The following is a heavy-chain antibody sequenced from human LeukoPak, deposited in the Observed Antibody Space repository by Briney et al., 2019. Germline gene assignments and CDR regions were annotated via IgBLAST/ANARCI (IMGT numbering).Heavy chain of an antibody. J-gene: IGHJ4*02. CDR3: ARVRGYYDSSGYDY. V-gene: IGHV4-59*01. CDR2: IYYSGST. D-gene: IGHD3-22*01. Sequence: SETLSLTCTVSGASISSYYWSWIRQPPGKGLEWIGYIYYSGSTNYSPALKSRVTISEDTSKNQISLKLSSVTAADTAVYYCARVRGYYDSSGYDYWGQGTLVTVSS. CDR1: GASISSYY.